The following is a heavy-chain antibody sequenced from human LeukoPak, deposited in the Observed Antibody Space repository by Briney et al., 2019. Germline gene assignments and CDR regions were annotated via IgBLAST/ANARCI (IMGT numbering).Heavy chain of an antibody. CDR1: GGSISSYY. D-gene: IGHD3-10*01. J-gene: IGHJ6*03. CDR3: ARRAGYYHYYMDV. Sequence: SETLSLTCTVSGGSISSYYWGWIRQPPGKGLEWIGYIYTSGSANYNPSLKSRVTISVDTSKNQFSLRLSSVTAADTAVYYCARRAGYYHYYMDVWGKGTTVTVSS. CDR2: IYTSGSA. V-gene: IGHV4-4*09.